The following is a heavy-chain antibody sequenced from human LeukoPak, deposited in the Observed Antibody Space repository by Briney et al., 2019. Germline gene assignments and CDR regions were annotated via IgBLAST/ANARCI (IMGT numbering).Heavy chain of an antibody. CDR1: GGPISSYY. J-gene: IGHJ4*02. D-gene: IGHD5-24*01. CDR2: IYTRGSA. CDR3: ARGKMATDFDY. V-gene: IGHV4-4*07. Sequence: SETLSLTCTVSGGPISSYYWSWIRQLAGKGLEWIGRIYTRGSANYNPSLKSRVTMSVDMSKNQFSLKLSSVTAADTAVYYCARGKMATDFDYWGQGTLVTVSS.